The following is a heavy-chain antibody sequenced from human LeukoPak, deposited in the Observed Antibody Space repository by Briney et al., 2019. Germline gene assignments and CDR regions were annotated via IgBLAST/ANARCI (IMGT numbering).Heavy chain of an antibody. D-gene: IGHD6-19*01. J-gene: IGHJ4*02. CDR2: INHNGRT. CDR1: GGSFSGFY. Sequence: ASETLSLTCAVYGGSFSGFYWNWIRQSPEKGLEWIGEINHNGRTNYNPSLQSRVTLSVDTSKNQFSLTLNSVTAADTAVYYCARGRMGSGWFDYWGQGTLVTVSS. CDR3: ARGRMGSGWFDY. V-gene: IGHV4-34*01.